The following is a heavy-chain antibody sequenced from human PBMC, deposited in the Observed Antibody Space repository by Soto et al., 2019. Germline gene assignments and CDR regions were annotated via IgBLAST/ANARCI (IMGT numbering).Heavy chain of an antibody. J-gene: IGHJ2*01. Sequence: QVQLQESGPGLVKPSQTLSLTCTVSGGSISSGGYYWSWIRQHPGKGLEWIGYIYYSGSTYYNPYLKSRVTISVDTSKNHFSLKLSSVTAADTAVYYCARVSYVLARGFDLWGRGTLVTVSS. CDR2: IYYSGST. CDR3: ARVSYVLARGFDL. CDR1: GGSISSGGYY. D-gene: IGHD3-16*01. V-gene: IGHV4-31*03.